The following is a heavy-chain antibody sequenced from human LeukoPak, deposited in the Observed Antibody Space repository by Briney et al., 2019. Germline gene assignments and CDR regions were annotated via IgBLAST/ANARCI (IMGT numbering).Heavy chain of an antibody. Sequence: SETLSLTCTVSGGSISSYYWSWIRQPPGKGLEWIGYIYYSGSTNYNPSLKSRVTISVDTSKNQFSLKLSSVTAADTAVYYCARPRTLYSSGWYLGYDAFDIWGQGAMVTVSS. CDR3: ARPRTLYSSGWYLGYDAFDI. CDR1: GGSISSYY. J-gene: IGHJ3*02. D-gene: IGHD6-19*01. CDR2: IYYSGST. V-gene: IGHV4-59*08.